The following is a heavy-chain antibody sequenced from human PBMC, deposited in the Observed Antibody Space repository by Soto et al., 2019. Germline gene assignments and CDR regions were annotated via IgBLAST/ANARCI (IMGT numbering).Heavy chain of an antibody. D-gene: IGHD5-12*01. CDR2: INAGNGNT. CDR1: GYTFTSYA. V-gene: IGHV1-3*01. J-gene: IGHJ6*02. Sequence: ASVKVSCKASGYTFTSYAMHWVRQAPGQRLEWMGWINAGNGNTKYSQKFQGRVTITRDTSASTAYMELSSLRSEDTAVYYCASSVATITSYYYYGLDVWGQGTTVTVSS. CDR3: ASSVATITSYYYYGLDV.